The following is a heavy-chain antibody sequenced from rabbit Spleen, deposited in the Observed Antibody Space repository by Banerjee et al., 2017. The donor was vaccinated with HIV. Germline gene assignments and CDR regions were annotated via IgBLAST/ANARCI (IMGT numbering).Heavy chain of an antibody. V-gene: IGHV1S45*01. CDR2: IYGGRSGST. CDR3: ARDLGDSYGGYAYAFNL. Sequence: QQQLEESGGGLVKPGGTLTLTCKASGIDFNSYYYMCWVRQAPGKGLDLIACIYGGRSGSTYYASWAKGRFTISKTSSTTVTLQMTSLTAADTATYFCARDLGDSYGGYAYAFNLWGQGTLVTVS. CDR1: GIDFNSYYY. D-gene: IGHD6-1*01. J-gene: IGHJ4*01.